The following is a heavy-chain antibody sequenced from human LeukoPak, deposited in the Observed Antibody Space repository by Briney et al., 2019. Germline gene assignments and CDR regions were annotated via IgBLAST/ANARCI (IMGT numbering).Heavy chain of an antibody. CDR3: VRGGESTWS. D-gene: IGHD2-15*01. CDR2: INTDGSST. Sequence: PGGSLRLSCAASGFTFSSYWMHWVRQAPGKGLVWVSRINTDGSSTTYADSVKGRFTISRDDAKNTLYLQMNSLRAEDTAVYYCVRGGESTWSWGQGTLVTVSS. V-gene: IGHV3-74*01. CDR1: GFTFSSYW. J-gene: IGHJ5*02.